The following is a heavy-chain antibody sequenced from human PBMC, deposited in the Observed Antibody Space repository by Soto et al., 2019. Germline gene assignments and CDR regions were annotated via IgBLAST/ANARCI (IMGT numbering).Heavy chain of an antibody. V-gene: IGHV5-10-1*01. CDR3: ARRHSSSSAFDP. Sequence: RGEALKISCKRSGYSFTSYWFSWVRQMPGKGLEWMGRIDPSDSYTNYSPSFQGHVTISADKSISTAYLQWSSLKASDTAMYYCARRHSSSSAFDPWGQGTLVTVSS. CDR2: IDPSDSYT. CDR1: GYSFTSYW. D-gene: IGHD6-13*01. J-gene: IGHJ5*02.